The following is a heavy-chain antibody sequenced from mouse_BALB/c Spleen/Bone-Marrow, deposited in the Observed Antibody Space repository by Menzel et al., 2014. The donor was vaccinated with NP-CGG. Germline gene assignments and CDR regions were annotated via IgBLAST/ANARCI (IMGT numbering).Heavy chain of an antibody. Sequence: QVQLQQSGADLVKPGASVKLSCKASGYTFTSYWMHWVKQRPGQGLEWIGEIDPSDSYTNYNQKFKGKATLTVDKSSSTAYMQLSSLTSQDSAVYYCARGIYGDSFYWGQVTTLTVSS. CDR2: IDPSDSYT. J-gene: IGHJ2*01. CDR1: GYTFTSYW. D-gene: IGHD2-13*01. V-gene: IGHV1-69*02. CDR3: ARGIYGDSFY.